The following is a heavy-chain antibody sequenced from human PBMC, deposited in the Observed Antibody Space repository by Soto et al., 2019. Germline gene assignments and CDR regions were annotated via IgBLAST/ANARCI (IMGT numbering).Heavy chain of an antibody. V-gene: IGHV4-30-4*01. J-gene: IGHJ4*02. Sequence: PSETLSLTCTVSGDSISSPHYYWTWIRQPPGKGLEWVGYIYYTGNNFYNPALKSRVAMSVDPSTNQFSLKLASVTDADTAVYFCARLQFGEGFDYWGQGALVTVSS. CDR2: IYYTGNN. CDR3: ARLQFGEGFDY. CDR1: GDSISSPHYY. D-gene: IGHD3-10*01.